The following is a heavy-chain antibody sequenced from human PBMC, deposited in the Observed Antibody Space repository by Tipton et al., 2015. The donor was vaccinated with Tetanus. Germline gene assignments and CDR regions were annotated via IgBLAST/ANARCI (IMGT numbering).Heavy chain of an antibody. CDR3: ARGRLNDSSGLEPNVPY. V-gene: IGHV4-34*01. J-gene: IGHJ4*02. Sequence: TLSLTCAVYGGSFSGYYWSWIRQPPGKGLEWIGEINHSGSTNYNPSLKSRVTISVDTSKNQFSLKLSSVTAADTAVYYCARGRLNDSSGLEPNVPYWGQGTLVTVSS. CDR1: GGSFSGYY. CDR2: INHSGST. D-gene: IGHD3-22*01.